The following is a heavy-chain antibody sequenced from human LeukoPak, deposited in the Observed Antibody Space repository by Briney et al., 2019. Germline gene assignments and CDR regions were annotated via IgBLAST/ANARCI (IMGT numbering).Heavy chain of an antibody. V-gene: IGHV3-23*01. Sequence: GGSLRLSCAASGFTFSTYAMSWVRRAPGKGLEWVSAISGSGGTTYYADSVKGRFTISRDNSKNTLYLQMNGLRAEDTAIYFCAKDRTQGSGWYLIFDYWSQGTLVTVSS. J-gene: IGHJ4*02. CDR2: ISGSGGTT. CDR3: AKDRTQGSGWYLIFDY. CDR1: GFTFSTYA. D-gene: IGHD6-19*01.